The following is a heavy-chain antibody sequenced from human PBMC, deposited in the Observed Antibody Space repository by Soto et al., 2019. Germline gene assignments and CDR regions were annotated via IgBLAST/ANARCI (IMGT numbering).Heavy chain of an antibody. CDR1: GYSISSGYY. D-gene: IGHD6-13*01. CDR3: ARDYSSSGFPGGYYCYYGMDV. Sequence: SETLSLTSAVPGYSISSGYYGGWIRQPPGKGLEWIGSIYHSGSTYYSPALKSRVTMSEETSKSQFSLKLSSVTAADTAVYYCARDYSSSGFPGGYYCYYGMDVWGQGTTVTVSS. J-gene: IGHJ6*02. CDR2: IYHSGST. V-gene: IGHV4-38-2*02.